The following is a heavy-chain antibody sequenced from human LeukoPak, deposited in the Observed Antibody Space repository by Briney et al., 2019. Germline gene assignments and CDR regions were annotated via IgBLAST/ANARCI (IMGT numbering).Heavy chain of an antibody. J-gene: IGHJ4*02. Sequence: GGSLRLSCAASGFTFSNAWMSWVRQAPGKGLEWVGRIKSKTDGGTTDYAAPVKGRFTISRDDSKNTLYLQMNSLKTEDTAVYYCTRHTNILTRRRYFGYWGQGTLVTVSS. CDR1: GFTFSNAW. CDR3: TRHTNILTRRRYFGY. CDR2: IKSKTDGGTT. V-gene: IGHV3-15*01. D-gene: IGHD3-9*01.